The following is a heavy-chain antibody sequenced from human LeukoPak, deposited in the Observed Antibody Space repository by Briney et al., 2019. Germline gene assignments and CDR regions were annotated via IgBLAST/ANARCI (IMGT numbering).Heavy chain of an antibody. Sequence: SETLSLTCTVSGGSISSGDYYWSWIRQPPGKGLEWIGSIYYSGSTYYNPSLKSRVTISVDTSKNQFSLKLSSVTAADTAVYYCASSGMRSFDYWGQGTLVTVSS. V-gene: IGHV4-39*01. CDR1: GGSISSGDYY. J-gene: IGHJ4*02. D-gene: IGHD1-26*01. CDR3: ASSGMRSFDY. CDR2: IYYSGST.